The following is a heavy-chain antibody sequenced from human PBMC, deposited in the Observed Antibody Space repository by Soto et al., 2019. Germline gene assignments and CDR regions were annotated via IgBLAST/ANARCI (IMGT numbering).Heavy chain of an antibody. V-gene: IGHV3-30*18. D-gene: IGHD3-3*01. CDR1: GFTFSSYG. CDR2: ISYDGSNN. Sequence: RGSLRLSCAASGFTFSSYGMHWVRQAPGKGLEWVAVISYDGSNNYYADSVKGRFTISRDNSKNTLYLQMNSLRAEDTAVYYCAKDQTGGRNYDFWSGYPFDNSCALDVWGQGTTVTGSS. J-gene: IGHJ6*02. CDR3: AKDQTGGRNYDFWSGYPFDNSCALDV.